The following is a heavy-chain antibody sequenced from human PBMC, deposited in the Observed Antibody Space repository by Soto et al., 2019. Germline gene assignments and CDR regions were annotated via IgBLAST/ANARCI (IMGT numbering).Heavy chain of an antibody. V-gene: IGHV3-7*01. J-gene: IGHJ4*02. Sequence: GGSLRLSCAASGFTFSSYWMSWVRQAPGKGLEWVANIKQDGSEKYYVDSVKGRFTISRDNAKNPLYLQMNSLRAEDTAVYYCARALYAPEGYFDYWGQGTLVTVS. D-gene: IGHD2-2*01. CDR2: IKQDGSEK. CDR1: GFTFSSYW. CDR3: ARALYAPEGYFDY.